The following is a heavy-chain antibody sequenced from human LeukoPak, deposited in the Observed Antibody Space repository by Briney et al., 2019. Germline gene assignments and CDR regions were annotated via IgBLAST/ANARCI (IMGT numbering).Heavy chain of an antibody. V-gene: IGHV1-58*02. CDR2: IVVGSGNT. Sequence: SVKVSCKASGFTFTSSAMQWVRQARGQRLEWIGWIVVGSGNTNYAQKFQERVTITRDMSTSTAYMELSSLRSEDTAVYYCAAEPRTGYYYGMDVWGQGTTVTVSS. CDR1: GFTFTSSA. CDR3: AAEPRTGYYYGMDV. D-gene: IGHD1-14*01. J-gene: IGHJ6*02.